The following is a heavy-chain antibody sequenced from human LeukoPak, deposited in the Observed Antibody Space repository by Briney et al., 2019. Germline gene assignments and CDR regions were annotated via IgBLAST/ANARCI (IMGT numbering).Heavy chain of an antibody. J-gene: IGHJ5*02. V-gene: IGHV5-51*01. CDR3: ATGGYCSSTSCFNWFDP. CDR2: IYPGDSDT. D-gene: IGHD2-2*01. CDR1: GYSFTSYW. Sequence: GESLEISCKGSGYSFTSYWIGWVRQMPGKGLEWMGIIYPGDSDTRYSPSFQGQVTISADKSISTAYLQWSSLKASDTAMYYCATGGYCSSTSCFNWFDPWGQGTLVTVSS.